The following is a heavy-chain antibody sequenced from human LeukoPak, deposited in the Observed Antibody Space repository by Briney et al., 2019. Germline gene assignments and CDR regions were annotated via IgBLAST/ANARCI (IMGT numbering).Heavy chain of an antibody. D-gene: IGHD2-2*01. CDR3: ARGYVVVPAAMVGY. V-gene: IGHV3-21*01. J-gene: IGHJ4*02. CDR2: ISSSSSYI. CDR1: GFTFSSYS. Sequence: AGGSLRLSCAASGFTFSSYSMNWVRQAPGKGLEWVSSISSSSSYIYYADSVKGRFTISRDNAKNSLYLQMNSLRVEDTAVYYCARGYVVVPAAMVGYWGQGTLVTVSS.